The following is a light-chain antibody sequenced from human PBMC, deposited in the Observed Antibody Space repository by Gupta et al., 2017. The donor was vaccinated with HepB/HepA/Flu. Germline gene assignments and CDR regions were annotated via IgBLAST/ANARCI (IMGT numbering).Light chain of an antibody. CDR1: QSVSSY. J-gene: IGKJ5*01. CDR2: DAS. CDR3: QQRSNWIT. Sequence: FVLTQSPATLSLSPGERATLSCRASQSVSSYLAWYQQKPGQAPRLLIYDASNRATGIPARFSGRGSGTDFTLTSSSREPEDFAVYYLQQRSNWITFGQGTXLEIK. V-gene: IGKV3-11*01.